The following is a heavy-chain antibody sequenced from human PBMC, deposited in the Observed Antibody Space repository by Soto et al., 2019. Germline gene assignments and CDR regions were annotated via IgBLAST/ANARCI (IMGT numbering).Heavy chain of an antibody. V-gene: IGHV4-31*03. CDR1: GGSNSSGGYY. CDR2: IYYSGST. CDR3: AGDQVAVAGTRYFDY. J-gene: IGHJ4*02. Sequence: SETLSLTCTVSGGSNSSGGYYWSWIRQHPGKGLEWIGYIYYSGSTYYNPSLKSRVTISVDTSKNQFSLKLSSVTAADTAVYYCAGDQVAVAGTRYFDYWGRGTLVTVSS. D-gene: IGHD6-19*01.